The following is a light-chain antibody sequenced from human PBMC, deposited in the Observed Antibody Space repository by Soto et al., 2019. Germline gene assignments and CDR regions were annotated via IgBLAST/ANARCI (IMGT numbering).Light chain of an antibody. CDR3: YSFAGSTPFADV. J-gene: IGLJ1*01. CDR1: SSDVVTDNL. Sequence: QSVLTQPASVSGSPGQSISISCTGTSSDVVTDNLVSWYQQHPGKAPTVLIYEGTKRPSGVSNLFSGSKSGNTASLTSSGLQTEDEADFYCYSFAGSTPFADVFGPGTKVTVL. V-gene: IGLV2-23*03. CDR2: EGT.